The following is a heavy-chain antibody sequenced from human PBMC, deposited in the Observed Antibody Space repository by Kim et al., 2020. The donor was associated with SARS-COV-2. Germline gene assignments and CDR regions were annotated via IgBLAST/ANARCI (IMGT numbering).Heavy chain of an antibody. CDR1: GGSISSGGYY. Sequence: SETLSLTCTVSGGSISSGGYYWSWIRQHPGKGLEWIGYIYYSGSTYYNPSLKSRVTISVDTSKNQFSLKLSSVTAADTAVYYCARSITIFGSRWARGIYYFDYWGQGTLVTVSS. CDR3: ARSITIFGSRWARGIYYFDY. V-gene: IGHV4-31*03. J-gene: IGHJ4*02. CDR2: IYYSGST. D-gene: IGHD3-3*01.